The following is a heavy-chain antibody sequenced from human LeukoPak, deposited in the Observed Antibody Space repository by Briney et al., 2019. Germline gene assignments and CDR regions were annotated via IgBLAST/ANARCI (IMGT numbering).Heavy chain of an antibody. CDR3: ARDSPAAYYYYGMDV. CDR2: INPNSGGT. Sequence: ASVKVSCKASGYTFTGYYMHWVRQAPGQGLEWMGWINPNSGGTNYAQKFQGRVTMTRDTSISTAYMELSRLRSDDTAVYYCARDSPAAYYYYGMDVWGQGTTVTVSS. CDR1: GYTFTGYY. V-gene: IGHV1-2*02. D-gene: IGHD2-15*01. J-gene: IGHJ6*02.